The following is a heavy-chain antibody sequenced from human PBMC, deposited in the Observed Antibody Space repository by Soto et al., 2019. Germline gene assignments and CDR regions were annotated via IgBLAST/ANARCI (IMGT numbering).Heavy chain of an antibody. CDR1: GFTFDDYA. J-gene: IGHJ4*02. CDR3: AKDFYYDSSGSSLIDY. V-gene: IGHV3-9*01. D-gene: IGHD3-22*01. Sequence: EVQLVESGGGLVQPGRSLRLSCAASGFTFDDYAMHWVRQAPGKGLEWVSGISWNSGSIGYADSVKGRSTISRDNAKNSLYLQMNSLRAEDTALYYCAKDFYYDSSGSSLIDYWGQGTLVTVSS. CDR2: ISWNSGSI.